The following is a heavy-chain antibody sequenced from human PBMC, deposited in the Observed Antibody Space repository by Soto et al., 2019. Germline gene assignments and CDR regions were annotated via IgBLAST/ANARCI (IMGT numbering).Heavy chain of an antibody. Sequence: PGGSLRLSGVASGFGFSKYAMHWVRQAPGKGLGYVSAISNNGVSTYYPNSVKARIILSSDNSTNTLYLQMGSLRAEDMAVYYCARGGPYQLISDFDYWGQGTLVTVSS. CDR1: GFGFSKYA. D-gene: IGHD2-2*01. J-gene: IGHJ4*02. CDR3: ARGGPYQLISDFDY. V-gene: IGHV3-64*01. CDR2: ISNNGVST.